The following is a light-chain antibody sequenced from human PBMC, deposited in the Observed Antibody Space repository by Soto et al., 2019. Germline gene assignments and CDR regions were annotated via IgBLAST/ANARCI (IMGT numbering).Light chain of an antibody. V-gene: IGKV1-39*01. CDR3: QQSYSTPRT. CDR1: QSISSY. Sequence: DSQMTQSPSSLSASVGDRVTLTCRASQSISSYVNWYQQKPGKAPKLLIYAASSLQSGVPSRFSGSVSGTDFTLTISSLQPEDFATYYCQQSYSTPRTFGQGTKVEIK. J-gene: IGKJ1*01. CDR2: AAS.